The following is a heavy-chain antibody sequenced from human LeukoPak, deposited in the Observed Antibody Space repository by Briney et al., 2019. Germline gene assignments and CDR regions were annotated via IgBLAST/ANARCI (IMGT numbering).Heavy chain of an antibody. CDR2: IIPIFGTA. V-gene: IGHV1-69*06. Sequence: SVKVSCKASGGTFSSYAISWVQQAPGHGLEWMGGIIPIFGTANYAQKFQGRVTITADKSTSTAYMELSSLRSEDTAVYYCARLYVDTAMVDFDYWGQGTLVTVSS. D-gene: IGHD5-18*01. CDR3: ARLYVDTAMVDFDY. J-gene: IGHJ4*02. CDR1: GGTFSSYA.